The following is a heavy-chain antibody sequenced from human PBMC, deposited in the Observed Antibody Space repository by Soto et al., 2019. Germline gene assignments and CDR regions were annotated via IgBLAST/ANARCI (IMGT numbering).Heavy chain of an antibody. V-gene: IGHV4-31*03. J-gene: IGHJ6*03. CDR1: GGSISSGGYY. D-gene: IGHD2-2*01. CDR3: AREGRPATAMPVYYYYMDV. CDR2: IYYSGST. Sequence: SETLSLTCTVSGGSISSGGYYWSWIRQHPGKGLEWIGYIYYSGSTYYNPSLKSRVTISVDTAKNQFSLKLSSVTAADTAVYYCAREGRPATAMPVYYYYMDVWGKGTTVTVSS.